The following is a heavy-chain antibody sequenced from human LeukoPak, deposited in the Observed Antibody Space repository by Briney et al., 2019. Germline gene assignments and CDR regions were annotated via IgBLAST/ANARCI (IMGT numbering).Heavy chain of an antibody. CDR2: IYTSGST. CDR3: ARDLPAHDAFDI. CDR1: GGSISSGSYY. Sequence: PSQTLSLTCTVSGGSISSGSYYWSWIRQPAGKGLEWIGRIYTSGSTNYNPSLKSRVTISVDTSKNQFSLKLSSVTAADTAVYYCARDLPAHDAFDIWGQGTMVTVSS. J-gene: IGHJ3*02. V-gene: IGHV4-61*02.